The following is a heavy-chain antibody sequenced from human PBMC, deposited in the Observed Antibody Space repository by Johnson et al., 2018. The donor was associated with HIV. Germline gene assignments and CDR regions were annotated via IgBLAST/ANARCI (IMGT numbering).Heavy chain of an antibody. Sequence: QMLLVESGGGVVQPGGSLRLSCAGSGFTFSSYGIHWVRQAPDKGLEWVAVISYDGSNKYYADSVKGRFTISRDNSKNTLYLQMNSLRDEDTAVYYCAKLPGGNSGFVDAFDIWGQGTMVTVSS. CDR3: AKLPGGNSGFVDAFDI. D-gene: IGHD4-23*01. J-gene: IGHJ3*02. V-gene: IGHV3-30*18. CDR2: ISYDGSNK. CDR1: GFTFSSYG.